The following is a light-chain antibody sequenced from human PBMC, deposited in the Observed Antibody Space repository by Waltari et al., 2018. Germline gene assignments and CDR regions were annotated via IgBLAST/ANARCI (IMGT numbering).Light chain of an antibody. CDR1: SRHVGSYNL. J-gene: IGLJ2*01. Sequence: QSALTQPASVSGSPGQSITISCTGTSRHVGSYNLVSWYQQNPGKAPKIMIYEVTNRPSGVSNRFSGSKSGNTASLTISGLQADDEADYYCCSYAGSSTFLFGGGTKLTVL. V-gene: IGLV2-23*02. CDR3: CSYAGSSTFL. CDR2: EVT.